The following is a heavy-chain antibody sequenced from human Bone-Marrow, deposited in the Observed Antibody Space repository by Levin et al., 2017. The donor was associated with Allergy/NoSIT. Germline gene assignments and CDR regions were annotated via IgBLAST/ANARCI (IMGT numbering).Heavy chain of an antibody. V-gene: IGHV3-74*01. CDR2: INSDASTT. J-gene: IGHJ6*03. CDR1: GFPFSSYW. Sequence: PGGSLRLSCAASGFPFSSYWVHWVRQAPGKGLVWVSRINSDASTTNYADSVKGRFTISRDNAKNTLYLQMNRLRVEDTAVYYCARDLGAPNYYYYYMGVWGKGTTVTVSS. CDR3: ARDLGAPNYYYYYMGV. D-gene: IGHD3-16*01.